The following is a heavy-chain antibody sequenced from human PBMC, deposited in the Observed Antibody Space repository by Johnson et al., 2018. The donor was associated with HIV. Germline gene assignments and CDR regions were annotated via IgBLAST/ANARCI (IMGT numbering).Heavy chain of an antibody. CDR1: GFTFSSYA. V-gene: IGHV3-30*04. CDR3: AKEGVVGSYLGAFDI. CDR2: ISYDGSNK. D-gene: IGHD3-10*01. Sequence: QVQLVESGGGLVQPGGSLRLSCAASGFTFSSYAMHWVRQAPGKGLAWVAVISYDGSNKYYADSVKGRFTISRDNSKNTLYLQMNSLRAEDTAVYYCAKEGVVGSYLGAFDIWGQGTMVTVSS. J-gene: IGHJ3*02.